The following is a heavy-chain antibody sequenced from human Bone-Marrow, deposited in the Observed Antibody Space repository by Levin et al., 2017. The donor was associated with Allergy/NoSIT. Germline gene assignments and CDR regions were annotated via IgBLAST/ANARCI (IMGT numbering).Heavy chain of an antibody. J-gene: IGHJ6*02. CDR3: ARGGVGYSNYYYAMDA. Sequence: PGGSLRLSCGASSFTFSRHWMHWVRQAPGKGLVWVSRINSDGSSTAYADSVKGRFTISRDNAKNTLYLQMDSLRAEDTAVYHCARGGVGYSNYYYAMDAWGQGTTIVVSS. D-gene: IGHD3-22*01. CDR2: INSDGSST. CDR1: SFTFSRHW. V-gene: IGHV3-74*03.